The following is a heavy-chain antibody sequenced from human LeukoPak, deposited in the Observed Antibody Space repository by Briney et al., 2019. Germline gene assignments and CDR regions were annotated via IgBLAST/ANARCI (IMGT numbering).Heavy chain of an antibody. Sequence: SETLSLTCTVSGGSINTYYWTWIRQPPGKGLEWIGHIYYSGSTSYNPSLKSRVTISVDTSRNQFSLKLSSVTAADTAVYYCARGDSYDTYYFDYWGQGILVTVSS. J-gene: IGHJ4*02. D-gene: IGHD5-18*01. CDR3: ARGDSYDTYYFDY. CDR1: GGSINTYY. CDR2: IYYSGST. V-gene: IGHV4-59*01.